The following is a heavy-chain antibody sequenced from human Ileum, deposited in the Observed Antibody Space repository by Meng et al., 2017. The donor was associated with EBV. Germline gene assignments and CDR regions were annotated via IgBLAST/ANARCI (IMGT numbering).Heavy chain of an antibody. CDR2: IYYSGST. J-gene: IGHJ2*01. V-gene: IGHV4-30-4*01. D-gene: IGHD3-22*01. CDR3: ARGYYDSSGYGYWYFDL. Sequence: QGQVQGSGPGLVKPSQTLSFTCTVSGGSISSGDYYWSWIRQPPGKGLEWIGYIYYSGSTYYNPSLKSRVTISVDTSKNQFSLKLSSVTAADTAVYYCARGYYDSSGYGYWYFDLWGRGTLVTVSS. CDR1: GGSISSGDYY.